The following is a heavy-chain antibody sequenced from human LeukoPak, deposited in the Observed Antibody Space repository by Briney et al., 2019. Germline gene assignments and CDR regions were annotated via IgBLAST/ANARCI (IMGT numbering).Heavy chain of an antibody. D-gene: IGHD2-21*02. CDR1: GFTFTSYA. Sequence: AGGSLRLPCAASGFTFTSYAMNWVRQAPGKGLEWVSSISSGSGYIYYADSVKGRFTISRDNAKNSLYLQMNSLRAEDTAVYYCARAPVTPEYYFDYWAQGTLVTVSS. J-gene: IGHJ4*02. CDR2: ISSGSGYI. CDR3: ARAPVTPEYYFDY. V-gene: IGHV3-21*01.